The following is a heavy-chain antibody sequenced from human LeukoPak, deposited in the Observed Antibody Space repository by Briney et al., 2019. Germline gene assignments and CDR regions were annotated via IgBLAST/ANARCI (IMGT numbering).Heavy chain of an antibody. Sequence: PGGSLRLSCAAPGFTLSNNYMSWVRQAPGKGLEWVSSISGVGSTSYADSVKGRFTISRDNSRTTLYLQMDSLRPEDTAVYYCARSGYYYDSSGSSSWGQGTLVTVSS. CDR2: ISGVGST. V-gene: IGHV3-66*01. J-gene: IGHJ5*02. D-gene: IGHD3-22*01. CDR1: GFTLSNNY. CDR3: ARSGYYYDSSGSSS.